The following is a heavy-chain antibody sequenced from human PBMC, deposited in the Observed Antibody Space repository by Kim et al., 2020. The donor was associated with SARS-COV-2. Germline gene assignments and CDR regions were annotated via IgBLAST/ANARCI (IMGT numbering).Heavy chain of an antibody. D-gene: IGHD6-19*01. CDR1: GFTFSSYG. Sequence: GGSLRLSCAASGFTFSSYGMHWVRQAPGKGLEWVAVISYDGSNKYYADSVKGRFTISRDNSKNTLYLQMNSLRAEDTAVYYCAKGNRVWKVAVPDYWGQGTLVTVSS. V-gene: IGHV3-30*18. J-gene: IGHJ4*02. CDR2: ISYDGSNK. CDR3: AKGNRVWKVAVPDY.